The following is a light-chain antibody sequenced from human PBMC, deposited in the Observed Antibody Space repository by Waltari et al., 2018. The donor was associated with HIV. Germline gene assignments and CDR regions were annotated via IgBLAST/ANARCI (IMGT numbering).Light chain of an antibody. Sequence: QSVLTQPPSASGTPGQRVTISCSGSSSNIGNNNVNWYQQFPGAAPKLLIYSNNQRPSGVPDRFSCSKSGTSASLAISGLQSEDEANYYCATWDDSLNGVFFGGGTKLTVL. CDR1: SSNIGNNN. J-gene: IGLJ2*01. V-gene: IGLV1-44*01. CDR2: SNN. CDR3: ATWDDSLNGVF.